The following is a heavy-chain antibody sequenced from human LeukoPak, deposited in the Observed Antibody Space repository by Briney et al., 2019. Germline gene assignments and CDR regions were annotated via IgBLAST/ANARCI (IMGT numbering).Heavy chain of an antibody. Sequence: GGSLRLSCAASGFTFSDYYMSWIRQAPGKGLEWVSYISSSSSTIYYADSVKGRFTISRDNAKNSLYLQMNSLRAEDTAVYYCAREMNYYDSSGYYSFDYWGQGTLVTVSS. CDR1: GFTFSDYY. V-gene: IGHV3-11*04. D-gene: IGHD3-22*01. CDR3: AREMNYYDSSGYYSFDY. CDR2: ISSSSSTI. J-gene: IGHJ4*02.